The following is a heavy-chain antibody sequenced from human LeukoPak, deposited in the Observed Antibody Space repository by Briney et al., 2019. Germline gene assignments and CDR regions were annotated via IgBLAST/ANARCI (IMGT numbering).Heavy chain of an antibody. CDR2: ISGSGGST. CDR1: GFTFSSYA. Sequence: PGGPLRLSCAAPGFTFSSYAMSWVRQAPGKGLERVSAISGSGGSTYYADSVKGRFTVSRDNSKNTLYLQMNSLRAEDTAVYYCTKHRDYYGSGSFDYWGQGTLVTVS. J-gene: IGHJ4*02. CDR3: TKHRDYYGSGSFDY. D-gene: IGHD3-10*01. V-gene: IGHV3-23*01.